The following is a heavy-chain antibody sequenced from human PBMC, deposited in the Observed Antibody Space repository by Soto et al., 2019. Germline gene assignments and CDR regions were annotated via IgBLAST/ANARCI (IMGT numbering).Heavy chain of an antibody. D-gene: IGHD6-19*01. V-gene: IGHV3-9*01. CDR2: FSWNSGSI. CDR3: AKDVSAVAGLIDY. CDR1: GFTFDDYA. Sequence: EVQLVESGGGLVQPGRSLRLSCAASGFTFDDYAMHWVRQAPGKGLERVSGFSWNSGSIGYADSVKGRFTISRDNAKNSLYLQMNSLRAEDTALYYCAKDVSAVAGLIDYWGQGTLVTVSS. J-gene: IGHJ4*02.